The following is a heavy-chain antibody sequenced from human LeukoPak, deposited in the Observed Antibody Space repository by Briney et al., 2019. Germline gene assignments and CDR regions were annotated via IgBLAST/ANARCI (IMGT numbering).Heavy chain of an antibody. J-gene: IGHJ6*02. CDR2: INHSGST. V-gene: IGHV4-34*01. Sequence: SETLSLTCAVYGGSFSGYYWSWIRQPPGKGLEWIGEINHSGSTNYNPSLKSRVTISVDTSKNQFSLKLSSVTAADTAVYYCARALSHELLWFGELLSPYYYYGMDVWGQGTPVPVSS. D-gene: IGHD3-10*01. CDR1: GGSFSGYY. CDR3: ARALSHELLWFGELLSPYYYYGMDV.